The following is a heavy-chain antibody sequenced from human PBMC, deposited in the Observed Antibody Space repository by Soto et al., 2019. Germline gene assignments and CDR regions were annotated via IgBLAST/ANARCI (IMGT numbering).Heavy chain of an antibody. CDR3: ARGLPSDYYYDSSGYYSGFDY. V-gene: IGHV4-34*01. J-gene: IGHJ4*02. CDR1: GGPFIGYY. Sequence: SETLSLTGGACGGPFIGYYSSSIRQPPGRWLEWIGEFNHSGSTNYHPSLKSRVTISVDTSKNQFSLKLSSVTAADTAVYYCARGLPSDYYYDSSGYYSGFDYWGQGTLVTVS. CDR2: FNHSGST. D-gene: IGHD3-22*01.